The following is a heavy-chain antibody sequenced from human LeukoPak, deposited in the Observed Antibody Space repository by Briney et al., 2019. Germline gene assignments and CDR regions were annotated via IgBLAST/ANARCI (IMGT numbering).Heavy chain of an antibody. D-gene: IGHD5-18*01. CDR1: GFTFSTYS. CDR3: ARTIQLWDDFDY. CDR2: ISGSGGST. J-gene: IGHJ4*02. Sequence: GGSLRLSCAASGFTFSTYSMSWVRQAPGKGLEWVSAISGSGGSTYYADSVKGRFTISRDNSKNTLYLQMNSLRAEDTAVYYCARTIQLWDDFDYWGQGTLVTVSS. V-gene: IGHV3-23*01.